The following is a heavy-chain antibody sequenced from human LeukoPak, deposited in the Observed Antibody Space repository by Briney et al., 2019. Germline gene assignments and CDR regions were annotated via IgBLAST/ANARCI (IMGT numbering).Heavy chain of an antibody. J-gene: IGHJ4*02. CDR3: ARDRDGYNPFDY. CDR2: IYGGGST. CDR1: GFTVSTNH. Sequence: GGSLRLSCAASGFTVSTNHMSWVRQAPGKGLEWVSVIYGGGSTYYADSVKGRFTISRDNSRNTLYLQMNSLRAEDTAVYYCARDRDGYNPFDYWGQGTLVTVSS. V-gene: IGHV3-53*01. D-gene: IGHD5-24*01.